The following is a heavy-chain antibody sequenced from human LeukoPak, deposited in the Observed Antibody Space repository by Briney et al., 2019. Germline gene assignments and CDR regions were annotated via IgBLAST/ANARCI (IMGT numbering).Heavy chain of an antibody. Sequence: PGGSLRLSCAASGFIFSSYDMHWVRQATGKGLEWVSGIGTAGDTYYPGSVKGRFTISRENAKNSLFLQMNSLRAGDTAVYYCARRRSGSGYYGDAFDIWGQGTMVTVSS. CDR2: IGTAGDT. J-gene: IGHJ3*02. CDR3: ARRRSGSGYYGDAFDI. V-gene: IGHV3-13*01. CDR1: GFIFSSYD. D-gene: IGHD3-22*01.